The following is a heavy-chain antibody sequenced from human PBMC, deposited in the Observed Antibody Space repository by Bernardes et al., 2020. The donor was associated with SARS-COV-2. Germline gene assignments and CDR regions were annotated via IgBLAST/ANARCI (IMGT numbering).Heavy chain of an antibody. CDR3: VRGPSDGHGRFEY. Sequence: GSLRLSCAASGFTFSSYWMHWVRQAPGNGLMWVSRINGDGTRTTYADSVKGRFTVSRDNTKNTLYLQMNGLRAEDTALYYCVRGPSDGHGRFEYWGQGTLGTVSS. CDR1: GFTFSSYW. J-gene: IGHJ4*02. V-gene: IGHV3-74*01. CDR2: INGDGTRT.